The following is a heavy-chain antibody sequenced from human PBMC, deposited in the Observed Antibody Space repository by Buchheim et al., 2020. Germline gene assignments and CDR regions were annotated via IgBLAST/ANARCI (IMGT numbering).Heavy chain of an antibody. Sequence: EVQLVETGGGLVQPGESLRLSCAASGFTFSRCWMYWVRQAPAQGLEWVANINQDGSEEHYVDSVKGRFTISRDNAKNSLDPQMNSLRADDTAVYYCVGSPYNSAVFDYWGQGAL. CDR3: VGSPYNSAVFDY. CDR2: INQDGSEE. D-gene: IGHD6-19*01. J-gene: IGHJ4*02. V-gene: IGHV3-7*01. CDR1: GFTFSRCW.